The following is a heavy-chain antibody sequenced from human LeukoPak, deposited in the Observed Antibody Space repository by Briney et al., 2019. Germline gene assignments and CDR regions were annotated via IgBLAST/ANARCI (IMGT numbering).Heavy chain of an antibody. CDR3: ARRLAGYSGYDFDY. CDR2: IYSGGST. J-gene: IGHJ4*02. D-gene: IGHD5-12*01. V-gene: IGHV3-66*01. Sequence: PGGSLRLSCAASGFIVSSNYMSWVRQAPGKGLEWVSVIYSGGSTYHADSVKGRFTISRDNSKNTLYLQMNSLRAEDTAVYYCARRLAGYSGYDFDYWGQGTLVTVSS. CDR1: GFIVSSNY.